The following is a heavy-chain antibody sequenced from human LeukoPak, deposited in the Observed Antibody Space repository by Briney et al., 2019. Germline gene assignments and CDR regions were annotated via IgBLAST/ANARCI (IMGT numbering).Heavy chain of an antibody. CDR2: INPSGGST. Sequence: ASVKVSCKASGYTFTSYYMHWVRQAPGQGLEWMGIINPSGGSTRYGQKFQGRVTMTRDTSTSTVYMELSSLRSEDTAVYYCARVSLIVGATPNWFDPWGQGTLVTVSS. CDR1: GYTFTSYY. CDR3: ARVSLIVGATPNWFDP. V-gene: IGHV1-46*01. D-gene: IGHD1-26*01. J-gene: IGHJ5*02.